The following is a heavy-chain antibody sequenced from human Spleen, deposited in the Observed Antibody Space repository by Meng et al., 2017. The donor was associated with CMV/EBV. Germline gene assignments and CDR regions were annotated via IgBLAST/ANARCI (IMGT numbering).Heavy chain of an antibody. V-gene: IGHV1-2*02. CDR1: GYTFTGYY. J-gene: IGHJ3*02. Sequence: ASVKVSCKASGYTFTGYYMNWVRQAPGQGLEWMGWVNANSGAKDYAQKFQGRVTMTRDTSSSTAYMELNRLTSDDTAVYYCARDRDSTSGLDAFDIWGQGTMVTVSS. CDR3: ARDRDSTSGLDAFDI. CDR2: VNANSGAK. D-gene: IGHD2-2*01.